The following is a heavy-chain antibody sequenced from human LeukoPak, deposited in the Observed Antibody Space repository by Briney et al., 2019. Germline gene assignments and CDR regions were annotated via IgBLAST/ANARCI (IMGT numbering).Heavy chain of an antibody. CDR3: ACGYSYGHEDY. V-gene: IGHV3-53*01. D-gene: IGHD5-18*01. J-gene: IGHJ4*02. CDR2: LYSGGST. Sequence: GGSLRLSCAASAGFTFSDYWMSWVRQAPGKGLEWVSVLYSGGSTYYADSVKGRFTISRDNSKNTLYLQMNSLRAEDTAVYYCACGYSYGHEDYWGQGTLVTVSS. CDR1: AGFTFSDYW.